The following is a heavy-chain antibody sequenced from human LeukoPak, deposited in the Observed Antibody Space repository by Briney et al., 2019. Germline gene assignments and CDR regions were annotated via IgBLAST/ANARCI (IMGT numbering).Heavy chain of an antibody. V-gene: IGHV4-59*01. CDR2: IYYSEST. Sequence: SETLSLTCTVSGGSISSYYWSWIRQPPGKGLEWIGYIYYSESTNYNPSLKSRVTISVDTSKNQFSLKLSSVTAADTAVYYCASSLYCSGGSCHGIDPWGQGTLVTVSS. CDR1: GGSISSYY. CDR3: ASSLYCSGGSCHGIDP. D-gene: IGHD2-15*01. J-gene: IGHJ5*02.